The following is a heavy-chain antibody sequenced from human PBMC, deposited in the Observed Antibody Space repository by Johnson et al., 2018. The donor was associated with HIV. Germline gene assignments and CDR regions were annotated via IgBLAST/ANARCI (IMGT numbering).Heavy chain of an antibody. CDR2: IYSGRST. CDR1: GFTFDDYG. D-gene: IGHD3-9*01. J-gene: IGHJ3*02. Sequence: VQLVESGGGVVRPGGSLRLSYAASGFTFDDYGMTWVRQAPGKGLEWVSVIYSGRSTYYADSVKGRFTISRDNSKNILYLQMNSLRAGDTAVYYCARGLRYFDWFDAFDIWGQGTMVTVSS. CDR3: ARGLRYFDWFDAFDI. V-gene: IGHV3-66*01.